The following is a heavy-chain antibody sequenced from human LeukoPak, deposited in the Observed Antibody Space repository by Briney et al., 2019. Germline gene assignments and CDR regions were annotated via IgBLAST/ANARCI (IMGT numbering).Heavy chain of an antibody. CDR1: GFTFSSYA. Sequence: PGRSLRLSCAASGFTFSSYAMHWVRQAPGKGLEWVAVISYDGSNKYYADSVKGRFTISRDNSKDTLYLQMNSLRAEDTAVYYCARGPQTGSSSSWNPAFWGQGTLVTVSS. CDR2: ISYDGSNK. V-gene: IGHV3-30*04. J-gene: IGHJ4*02. CDR3: ARGPQTGSSSSWNPAF. D-gene: IGHD6-13*01.